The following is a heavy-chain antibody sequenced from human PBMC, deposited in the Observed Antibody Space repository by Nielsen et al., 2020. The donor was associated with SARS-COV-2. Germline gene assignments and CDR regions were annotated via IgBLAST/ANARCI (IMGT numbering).Heavy chain of an antibody. CDR3: ASSDDRLVVPPLDS. CDR2: ISYDGSDK. Sequence: GGSLRLSCAASGFTFISFGMHWVRQAPGKGLEWVAAISYDGSDKYYTDSVKGRFPISKDNSKKTLYLQMNTLRTEDTAVYYCASSDDRLVVPPLDSWGQGTLVTVSS. J-gene: IGHJ4*02. V-gene: IGHV3-30-3*01. D-gene: IGHD2-2*01. CDR1: GFTFISFG.